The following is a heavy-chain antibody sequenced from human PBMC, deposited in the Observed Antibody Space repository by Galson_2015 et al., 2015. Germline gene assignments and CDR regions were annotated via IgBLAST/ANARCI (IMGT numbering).Heavy chain of an antibody. D-gene: IGHD1-26*01. CDR2: SNK. CDR3: ARDRVVGATDQVDY. J-gene: IGHJ4*02. V-gene: IGHV3-33*01. Sequence: SNKYYADSVKGRFTISRDNSKNTLYLQMNSLRAEDTAVYYCARDRVVGATDQVDYWGQGTLVTVSS.